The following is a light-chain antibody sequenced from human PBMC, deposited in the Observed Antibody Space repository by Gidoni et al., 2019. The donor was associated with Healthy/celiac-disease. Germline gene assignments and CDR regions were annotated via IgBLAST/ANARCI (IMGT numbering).Light chain of an antibody. CDR1: QSVSSSY. V-gene: IGKV3-20*01. CDR2: GAS. J-gene: IGKJ1*01. CDR3: HQYGSSPWT. Sequence: EIVLTQSPGTLSLSPGERATLSCRASQSVSSSYLAWYQQKPGQAPRLLIHGASSRATGIPDRFSGSGSGTDFTLTISRLEPEDFAVYYCHQYGSSPWTFGQGTKVEIK.